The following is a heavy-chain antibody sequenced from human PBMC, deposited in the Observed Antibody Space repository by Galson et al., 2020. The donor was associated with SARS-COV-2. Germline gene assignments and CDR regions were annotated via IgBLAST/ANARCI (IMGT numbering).Heavy chain of an antibody. J-gene: IGHJ6*03. V-gene: IGHV3-23*01. Sequence: GGSLRLSLVASGFTFSRYGLSWVRKAPGQGLEWVPTTSPTTYYADPVRRRFIISRDDSNNILYLQMNGLSADETAVYYCAKDFVRGIGYMDVWGPGTTVTVSS. CDR2: TSPTT. CDR1: GFTFSRYG. D-gene: IGHD3-10*02. CDR3: AKDFVRGIGYMDV.